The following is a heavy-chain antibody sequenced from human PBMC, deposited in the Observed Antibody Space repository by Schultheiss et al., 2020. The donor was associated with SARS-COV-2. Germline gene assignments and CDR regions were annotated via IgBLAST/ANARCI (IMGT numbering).Heavy chain of an antibody. CDR3: ARELRGKQQPYYYYGMDV. J-gene: IGHJ6*02. CDR1: GFTFSSYG. D-gene: IGHD6-13*01. CDR2: IWYDGSNK. V-gene: IGHV3-33*01. Sequence: GGSLRLSCAASGFTFSSYGMHWVRQAPGKGLEWVAVIWYDGSNKYYADSVKGRFTISRDNSKNTLYLQMNSLRAEDTAVYYCARELRGKQQPYYYYGMDVWGQGTTVTVSS.